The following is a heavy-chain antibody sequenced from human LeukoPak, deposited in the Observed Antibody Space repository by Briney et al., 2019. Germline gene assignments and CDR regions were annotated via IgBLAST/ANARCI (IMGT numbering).Heavy chain of an antibody. D-gene: IGHD4-23*01. V-gene: IGHV3-23*01. CDR2: ISGSAGST. CDR1: GFTFSRYA. J-gene: IGHJ4*02. Sequence: GGSLRLSCAASGFTFSRYAMSWVRQAPGKGLEWVSAISGSAGSTYYADSVKGRFTISRDNTKNTLFLQMNSLRAEDTAVYYCAKDRSGGNYATFDYWGQGTLVTVSS. CDR3: AKDRSGGNYATFDY.